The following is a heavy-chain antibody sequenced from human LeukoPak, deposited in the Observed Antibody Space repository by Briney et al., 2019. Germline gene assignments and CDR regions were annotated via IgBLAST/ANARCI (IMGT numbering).Heavy chain of an antibody. J-gene: IGHJ4*02. CDR2: IRSRNSAI. CDR1: GFTFSDYS. D-gene: IGHD3-10*01. Sequence: GGSLRLSCAASGFTFSDYSMNWVRQAPGKGLEWVSYIRSRNSAIYYADSVKGRFTISRDSAKNSLYLQMNSLRAEDTAVYYCAREGGSGSYLEYWGQGTLVTVSS. V-gene: IGHV3-48*01. CDR3: AREGGSGSYLEY.